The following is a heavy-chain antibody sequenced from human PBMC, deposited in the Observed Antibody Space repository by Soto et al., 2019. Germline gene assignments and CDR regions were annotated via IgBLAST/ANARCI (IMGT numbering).Heavy chain of an antibody. Sequence: SETLSLTCAVSGYSTTRGYYWGCLRQPPGRGLEWVGSIYHGGSTYYNPSLNSRVTLSIDMSNNLVSLILNSVTAADTAVYYCARVGPWVPYYYDSSPYTFENWFDPWGQGTLVTVSS. CDR2: IYHGGST. D-gene: IGHD3-22*01. CDR3: ARVGPWVPYYYDSSPYTFENWFDP. J-gene: IGHJ5*02. CDR1: GYSTTRGYY. V-gene: IGHV4-38-2*01.